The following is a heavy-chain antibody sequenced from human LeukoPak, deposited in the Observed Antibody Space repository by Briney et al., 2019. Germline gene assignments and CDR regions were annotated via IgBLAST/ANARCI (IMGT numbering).Heavy chain of an antibody. V-gene: IGHV1-18*01. CDR2: ISAYNGNT. Sequence: ASVKVSCKASGYTFTSYGISWVRQAPGQGLEWMGWISAYNGNTDYAQKLQGRVTMTTDTSTSTAYMELRSLRSDDTAVYYCARDLSANYGDYDDAFDIWGQGTMVTVSS. CDR1: GYTFTSYG. J-gene: IGHJ3*02. CDR3: ARDLSANYGDYDDAFDI. D-gene: IGHD4-17*01.